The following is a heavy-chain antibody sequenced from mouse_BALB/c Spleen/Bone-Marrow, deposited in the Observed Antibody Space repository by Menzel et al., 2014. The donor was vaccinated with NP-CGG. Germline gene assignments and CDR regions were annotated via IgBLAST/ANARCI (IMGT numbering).Heavy chain of an antibody. Sequence: VQLQQSGAELVRPGASVKLSRKASGYTFTTYWIHWVKQRPGQGLEWIGNIYPSDSYTNYNQKFKDKATLTVDKSSSTAYMQLSSPTSEDSAVYYCTRWDGNYLYWYFDVWGAGTTVTVSS. CDR1: GYTFTTYW. J-gene: IGHJ1*01. V-gene: IGHV1-69*02. CDR2: IYPSDSYT. D-gene: IGHD2-1*01. CDR3: TRWDGNYLYWYFDV.